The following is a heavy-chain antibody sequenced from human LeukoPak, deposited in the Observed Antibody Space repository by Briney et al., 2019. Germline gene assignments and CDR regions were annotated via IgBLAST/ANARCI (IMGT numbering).Heavy chain of an antibody. CDR1: GGTFSSYA. CDR2: IIPIFGTA. D-gene: IGHD6-19*01. CDR3: ASSQGYSSGWYSLGYFDY. J-gene: IGHJ4*02. V-gene: IGHV1-69*13. Sequence: ASVKVSCKASGGTFSSYAISWVRQAPGQGLEWMGGIIPIFGTANYAQKFQGRVTITADESTSTAYMELSSLRSEDTAVYYCASSQGYSSGWYSLGYFDYWGQGTLVTVSS.